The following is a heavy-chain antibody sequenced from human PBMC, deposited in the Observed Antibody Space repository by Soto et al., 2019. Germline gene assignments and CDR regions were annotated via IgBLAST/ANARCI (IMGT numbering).Heavy chain of an antibody. D-gene: IGHD4-17*01. CDR2: TIPKFGTT. V-gene: IGHV1-69*13. J-gene: IGHJ4*02. CDR1: GGSFSTYG. CDR3: ARELDPYYGGKSLSLDY. Sequence: SVKVSCKASGGSFSTYGINWVRLAPGQGLEWMGGTIPKFGTTNYAQNFQGRVTITADESTNTAYMELNYLGSDDTAVYFCARELDPYYGGKSLSLDYWGQGTQVTVSS.